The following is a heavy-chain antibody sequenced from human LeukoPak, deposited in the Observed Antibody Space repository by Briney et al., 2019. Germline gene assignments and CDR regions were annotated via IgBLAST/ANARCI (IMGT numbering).Heavy chain of an antibody. V-gene: IGHV4-4*07. J-gene: IGHJ2*01. CDR1: GGSISSYY. Sequence: SETLSLTCTVSGGSISSYYWSWIRQPAGKGLEWIGRIYTSGSTNYNSSLKSRVTMSVDTSKNQFSLKLSSVTAADTAVYYCARVESGGYYYDSSGYYPRFWYFDLWGRGTLVTVSS. D-gene: IGHD3-22*01. CDR3: ARVESGGYYYDSSGYYPRFWYFDL. CDR2: IYTSGST.